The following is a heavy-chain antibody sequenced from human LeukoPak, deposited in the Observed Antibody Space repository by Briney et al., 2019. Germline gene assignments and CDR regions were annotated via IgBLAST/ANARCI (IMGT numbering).Heavy chain of an antibody. V-gene: IGHV3-30*04. D-gene: IGHD6-19*01. CDR3: ARDAAVAGTSDYYYYYMDV. CDR2: ISYDGSNK. Sequence: GRSLRLSCAASGFTFSSYAMHWVRQAPGKGLEWVAVISYDGSNKYYADSVKGRFTISRDNSKNTLYLQMNSLRAEDTAVYYCARDAAVAGTSDYYYYYMDVWGKGTTVTVSS. J-gene: IGHJ6*03. CDR1: GFTFSSYA.